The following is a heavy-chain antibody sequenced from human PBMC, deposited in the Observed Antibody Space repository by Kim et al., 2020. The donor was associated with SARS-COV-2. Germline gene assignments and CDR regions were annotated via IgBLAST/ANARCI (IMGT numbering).Heavy chain of an antibody. J-gene: IGHJ3*02. Sequence: ASVKVSCKASGYTFTGYYMHWVRQAPGQGLEWMGWINPNSGGTNYAQKFQGRVTMTRDTSISTAYMELSRLRSDDTAVYYCARARAFWRVAVAGNDAFDIWGQGTMVTVSS. D-gene: IGHD6-19*01. V-gene: IGHV1-2*02. CDR1: GYTFTGYY. CDR3: ARARAFWRVAVAGNDAFDI. CDR2: INPNSGGT.